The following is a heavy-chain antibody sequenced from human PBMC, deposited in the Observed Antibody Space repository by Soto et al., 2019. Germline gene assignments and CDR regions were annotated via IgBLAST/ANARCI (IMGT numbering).Heavy chain of an antibody. CDR3: AKDWYSSSWLPQPLGSVVDY. D-gene: IGHD6-13*01. V-gene: IGHV3-30*18. CDR1: GFTFSSYG. J-gene: IGHJ4*02. CDR2: ISYDGSNK. Sequence: GGSLRLSCAASGFTFSSYGMHWVRQAPGKGLEWVAVISYDGSNKYYADSVKGRFTISRDNSKNTLYLQMNSLRAEDTAVYYCAKDWYSSSWLPQPLGSVVDYWGQGTLVTVSS.